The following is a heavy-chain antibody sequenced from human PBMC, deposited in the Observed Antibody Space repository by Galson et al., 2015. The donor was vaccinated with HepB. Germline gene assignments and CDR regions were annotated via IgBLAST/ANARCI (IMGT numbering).Heavy chain of an antibody. CDR3: ARTYMTSEDHRYYFDY. J-gene: IGHJ4*02. CDR2: IDWDDDK. D-gene: IGHD4-11*01. CDR1: GFSLSTSGMC. V-gene: IGHV2-70*11. Sequence: PALVKPTQTLTLTCTFSGFSLSTSGMCVSWIRQPPGKALGWLARIDWDDDKYYSTSLKTRLTISKDTSKNQVVLTMTNMDPVDTATYYCARTYMTSEDHRYYFDYWGQGTLVTVSS.